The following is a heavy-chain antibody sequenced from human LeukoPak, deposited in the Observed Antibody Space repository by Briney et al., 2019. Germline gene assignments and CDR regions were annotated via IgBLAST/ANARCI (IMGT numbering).Heavy chain of an antibody. Sequence: ASVNVSCKASGYTFTIYYMHWVRQAPGQGLEWMGIINPSGGSTSYAQKFQGRVTMTRDMSTSTVYMELSSLRSEDTAVYYCARDQVPGSDDSSGYYGYWGQGTLVTVSS. CDR3: ARDQVPGSDDSSGYYGY. CDR2: INPSGGST. CDR1: GYTFTIYY. V-gene: IGHV1-46*01. J-gene: IGHJ4*02. D-gene: IGHD3-22*01.